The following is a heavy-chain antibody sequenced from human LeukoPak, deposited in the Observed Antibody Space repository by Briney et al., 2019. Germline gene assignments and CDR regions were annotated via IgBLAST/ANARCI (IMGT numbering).Heavy chain of an antibody. J-gene: IGHJ1*01. CDR3: AIMHGYYDGSGYWVQ. V-gene: IGHV3-23*01. D-gene: IGHD3-22*01. CDR2: ITPNADRT. CDR1: AFTLASYG. Sequence: GGSLRLSCAASAFTLASYGMSWDRPAPGKGREWVSFITPNADRTSYADSVEGRFTISRDNPRNTVYMQMNSLRDEDTAVYYCAIMHGYYDGSGYWVQWGQGTLVTVSS.